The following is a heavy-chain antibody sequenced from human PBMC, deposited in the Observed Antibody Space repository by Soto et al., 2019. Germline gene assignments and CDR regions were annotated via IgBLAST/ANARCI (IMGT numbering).Heavy chain of an antibody. CDR1: GYIFVNYG. Sequence: QVQLVQSGDEVKKPGASVKVSCKASGYIFVNYGIAWVRQAPGQGLEWMGWISPYTGNTHSATKVQGRLTMTTDTCTSTAYMDLGSLTSDDTALYYCVMVDNYVTPTPQDVWGQGTTVTVSS. J-gene: IGHJ6*02. CDR3: VMVDNYVTPTPQDV. CDR2: ISPYTGNT. V-gene: IGHV1-18*01. D-gene: IGHD3-16*01.